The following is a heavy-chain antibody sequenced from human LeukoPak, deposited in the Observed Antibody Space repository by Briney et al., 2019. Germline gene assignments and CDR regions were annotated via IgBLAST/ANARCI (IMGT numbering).Heavy chain of an antibody. CDR3: ARDRDYGGTASLDY. D-gene: IGHD4-23*01. J-gene: IGHJ4*02. CDR1: GFTFNSYG. V-gene: IGHV3-33*01. Sequence: GRSLRLSCAASGFTFNSYGMHWVRQAPGKGLEWVADIWYDGSKEYYADSVKGRFTISRDNSKNTLFLQMNSLRAEDTAVYYCARDRDYGGTASLDYWGQGALVIVSS. CDR2: IWYDGSKE.